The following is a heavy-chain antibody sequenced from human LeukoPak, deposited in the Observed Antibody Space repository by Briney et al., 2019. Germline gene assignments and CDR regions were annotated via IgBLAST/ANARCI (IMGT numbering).Heavy chain of an antibody. J-gene: IGHJ5*02. Sequence: GGSLRLSCAASGFTVSSNYMSWVRQAPGKGLEWVSVIYSGGSTYYADSVKGRFTISRDNSKNTLYLQMNSLRAEDTAVYYCARGARPLAAAENWFDPWGQGTLVTVSS. CDR3: ARGARPLAAAENWFDP. CDR1: GFTVSSNY. V-gene: IGHV3-53*01. D-gene: IGHD6-13*01. CDR2: IYSGGST.